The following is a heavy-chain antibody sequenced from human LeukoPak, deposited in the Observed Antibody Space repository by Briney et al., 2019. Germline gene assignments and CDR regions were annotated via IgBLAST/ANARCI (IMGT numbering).Heavy chain of an antibody. Sequence: PGRSLRLSFAASGFTFSSDGMRSVRQAPRKGLGWVAFIRYDGSNKYYADSVKGRFTISRDNSKNTLYLQMNSLRAEDTAVYYCAKVRRVIAAAGTFYYYYYMDVWGKGTTVTISS. CDR2: IRYDGSNK. CDR3: AKVRRVIAAAGTFYYYYYMDV. D-gene: IGHD6-13*01. CDR1: GFTFSSDG. V-gene: IGHV3-30*02. J-gene: IGHJ6*03.